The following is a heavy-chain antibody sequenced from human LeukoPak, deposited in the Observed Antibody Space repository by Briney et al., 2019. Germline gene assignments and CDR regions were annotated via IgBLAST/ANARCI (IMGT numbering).Heavy chain of an antibody. J-gene: IGHJ5*02. D-gene: IGHD3-22*01. Sequence: PSETLSLTCTVSNGPISSSAYYWGWVRQSPGKGLQWIGSVYFSGITYYNESLKSRLTISVDKSNNQFSLKVRSVTAADTAVYYCARQGYYDSSGYRRNWFDPWGQGTLVTVSS. CDR2: VYFSGIT. CDR1: NGPISSSAYY. CDR3: ARQGYYDSSGYRRNWFDP. V-gene: IGHV4-39*07.